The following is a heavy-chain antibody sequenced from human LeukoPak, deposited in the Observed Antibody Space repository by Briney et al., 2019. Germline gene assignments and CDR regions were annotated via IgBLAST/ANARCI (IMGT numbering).Heavy chain of an antibody. CDR1: GYTFTGYY. J-gene: IGHJ4*02. Sequence: GASVKVSCKASGYTFTGYYIHWVRQAPGQGLEWMGWISAYNGNTNYAQKLQGRVTMTTDTSTSTAYMELRSLRSDDTAVYYCARTSGSGSYYPLLIDYWGQGTLVTVSS. V-gene: IGHV1-18*04. D-gene: IGHD3-10*01. CDR3: ARTSGSGSYYPLLIDY. CDR2: ISAYNGNT.